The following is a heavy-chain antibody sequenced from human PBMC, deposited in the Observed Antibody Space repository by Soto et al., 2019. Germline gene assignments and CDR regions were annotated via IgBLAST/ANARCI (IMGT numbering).Heavy chain of an antibody. D-gene: IGHD3-9*01. Sequence: GGSLRLSCAASGFTFDDYAMHWVRQAPGKGLEWVSGISGNSGSIGYADSVKGRFTISRDNAKNSLYLQMNSLRAEDTALYYCAKGTPYYYILTGYCSYYYYYGMDGWGEGTTVTVSS. CDR2: ISGNSGSI. V-gene: IGHV3-9*01. CDR1: GFTFDDYA. CDR3: AKGTPYYYILTGYCSYYYYYGMDG. J-gene: IGHJ6*01.